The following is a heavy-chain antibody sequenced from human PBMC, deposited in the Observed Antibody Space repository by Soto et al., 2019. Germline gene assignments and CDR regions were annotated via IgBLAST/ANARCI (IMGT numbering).Heavy chain of an antibody. Sequence: QVQLVQSGAEVKKPGSSVKVSCKASGGTFSSYTISWVRQAPGQGLEWMGRIIPILGIANYAQKFQGRVTITADKSTSTAYTELSILRSEDTAVYYCARDLGYCSGGSCYGYWGQGTLVTVSS. CDR3: ARDLGYCSGGSCYGY. CDR2: IIPILGIA. J-gene: IGHJ4*02. V-gene: IGHV1-69*08. D-gene: IGHD2-15*01. CDR1: GGTFSSYT.